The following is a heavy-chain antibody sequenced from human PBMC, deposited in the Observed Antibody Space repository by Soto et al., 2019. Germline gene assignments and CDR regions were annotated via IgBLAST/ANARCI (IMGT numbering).Heavy chain of an antibody. V-gene: IGHV1-18*01. Sequence: QVQLVQSGAEVKKPGASVKVSCKASGYTFTSYGISWVRQAPGQGLEWMGWISAYNGNTNYGQKLQGRVTMTTDRPTSAADRELRSMSADDTAVSYCALDRAVTTENYFDYWGQGPLFTVSS. J-gene: IGHJ4*02. CDR2: ISAYNGNT. CDR1: GYTFTSYG. D-gene: IGHD3-22*01. CDR3: ALDRAVTTENYFDY.